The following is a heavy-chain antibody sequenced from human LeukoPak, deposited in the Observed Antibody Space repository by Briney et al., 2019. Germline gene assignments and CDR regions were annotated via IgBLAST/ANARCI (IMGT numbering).Heavy chain of an antibody. V-gene: IGHV4-34*01. D-gene: IGHD1-7*01. CDR3: ARNYQGYYYYMDV. CDR2: INHSGST. CDR1: GGSLSGYY. Sequence: PSETLSLTCAVYGGSLSGYYWSWIRQPPGKGLEWIGEINHSGSTNYNPSFKSRVTISVDTSKNQFSLKLSSVTAADTAVYYCARNYQGYYYYMDVWGKGTTVTVSS. J-gene: IGHJ6*03.